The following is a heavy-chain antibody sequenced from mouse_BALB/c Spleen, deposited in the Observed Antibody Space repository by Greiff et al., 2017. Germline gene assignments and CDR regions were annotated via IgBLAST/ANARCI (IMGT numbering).Heavy chain of an antibody. CDR3: ARGDGNYYAMDY. D-gene: IGHD2-1*01. CDR2: ILPGSGST. J-gene: IGHJ4*01. CDR1: GYTFSSYW. V-gene: IGHV1-9*01. Sequence: QVQLQQSGAELMKPGASVKISCKATGYTFSSYWIEWVKQRPGHGLEWIGEILPGSGSTNYNEKFKGKATFTADTSSNTAYMQLSSLTSEDSAVYYCARGDGNYYAMDYWGQGTSVTVAS.